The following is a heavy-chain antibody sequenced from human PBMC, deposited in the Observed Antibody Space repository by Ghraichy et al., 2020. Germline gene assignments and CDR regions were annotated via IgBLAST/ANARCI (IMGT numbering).Heavy chain of an antibody. J-gene: IGHJ3*02. V-gene: IGHV4-4*07. CDR2: IYTSGST. Sequence: SETLSLTCTVSGGSISSYYWSWIRQPAGKGLEWIGRIYTSGSTNYNPSLKSRVTMSVDTSKNQFSLKLSSVTAADTAVYYCARGRYDFWSGYYEGDAFDIWRQGTMVTVSS. CDR3: ARGRYDFWSGYYEGDAFDI. CDR1: GGSISSYY. D-gene: IGHD3-3*01.